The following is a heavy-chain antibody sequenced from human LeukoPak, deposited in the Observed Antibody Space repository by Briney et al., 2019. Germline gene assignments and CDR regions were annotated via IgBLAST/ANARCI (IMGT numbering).Heavy chain of an antibody. J-gene: IGHJ4*02. CDR1: GYSISSGYY. Sequence: SETLSLTCTVSGYSISSGYYWGWIRQPPGKGLEWIGNIYQSGTTYYNPSLKTRITVSLDTSKNQFSLNLTSVTAADTAVYYCARGAPPQNWGQGALVTVSS. V-gene: IGHV4-38-2*02. CDR2: IYQSGTT. CDR3: ARGAPPQN.